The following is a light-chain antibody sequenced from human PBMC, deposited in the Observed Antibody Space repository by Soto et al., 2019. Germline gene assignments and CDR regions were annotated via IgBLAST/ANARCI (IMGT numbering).Light chain of an antibody. CDR1: SSDVGSYNL. CDR2: EVS. V-gene: IGLV2-23*02. Sequence: QSALTQPASVSGSPGQSITISCTGTSSDVGSYNLVSWYQQHPGKAPKLMIYEVSKRPSGVSNRFSGSKSGSTASLTISGLQAEDEADYYCCSYAGTYAVFGGGTQLTVL. CDR3: CSYAGTYAV. J-gene: IGLJ7*01.